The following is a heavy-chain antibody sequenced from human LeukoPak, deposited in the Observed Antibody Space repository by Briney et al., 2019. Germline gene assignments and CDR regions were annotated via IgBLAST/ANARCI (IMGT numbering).Heavy chain of an antibody. CDR3: VRHDGRGGSTMGAFDS. Sequence: SETLSLTCTISAASICSSSHDWGWIRQSPGKGLEWIGSMYSGRIIYYSPSLNSRVTISVVTSKDQFILQLNSVTAADTAVYYCVRHDGRGGSTMGAFDSWGQGSLVTVSS. CDR1: AASICSSSHD. CDR2: MYSGRII. J-gene: IGHJ5*01. V-gene: IGHV4-39*01. D-gene: IGHD3-3*01.